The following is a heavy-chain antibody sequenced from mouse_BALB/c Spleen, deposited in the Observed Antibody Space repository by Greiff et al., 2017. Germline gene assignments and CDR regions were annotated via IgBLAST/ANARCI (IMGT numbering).Heavy chain of an antibody. J-gene: IGHJ4*01. CDR1: GFTFSSYG. CDR2: ISSGGSYT. Sequence: VHVKQSGGDLVKPGGSLKLSCAASGFTFSSYGMSWVRQTPDKRLEWVATISSGGSYTYYPDSVKGRFTISRDNAKNTLYLQMSSLKSEDTAMYYCARQGGKGAMDYWGQGTSVTVSS. CDR3: ARQGGKGAMDY. V-gene: IGHV5-6*01. D-gene: IGHD2-1*01.